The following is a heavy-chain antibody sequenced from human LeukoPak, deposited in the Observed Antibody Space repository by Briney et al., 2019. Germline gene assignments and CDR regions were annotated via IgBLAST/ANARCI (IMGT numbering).Heavy chain of an antibody. CDR3: ATEAWGGEYYYDSSGPRLYYFDY. J-gene: IGHJ4*02. CDR1: GYTLTELS. D-gene: IGHD3-22*01. V-gene: IGHV1-24*01. Sequence: ASVKVSCKVSGYTLTELSMHWVRQAPGKGLEWMGGFDSEDGETIYAQKFQGRVTMTGDTSTDTAYMELSSLRSEDTAVYYCATEAWGGEYYYDSSGPRLYYFDYWGQGTLVTVSS. CDR2: FDSEDGET.